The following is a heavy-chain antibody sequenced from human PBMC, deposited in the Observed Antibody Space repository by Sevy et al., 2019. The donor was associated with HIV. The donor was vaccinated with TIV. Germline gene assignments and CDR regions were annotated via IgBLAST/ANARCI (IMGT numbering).Heavy chain of an antibody. CDR3: ARGTTWSGIEDY. CDR1: GFTFGDYT. Sequence: GVSLRLSCVASGFTFGDYTMHWVRQAPGKGLEWVSGISWNGGTIAYADSVKGRFTVSRDDAKNSLSLQMNSLREADTAVYYCARGTTWSGIEDYWGPGTLVTVSS. D-gene: IGHD1-26*01. CDR2: ISWNGGTI. V-gene: IGHV3-9*01. J-gene: IGHJ4*02.